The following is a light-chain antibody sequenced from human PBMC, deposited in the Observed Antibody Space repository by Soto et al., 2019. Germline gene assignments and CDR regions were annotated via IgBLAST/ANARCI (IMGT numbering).Light chain of an antibody. CDR2: GAS. CDR1: QSVSSN. CDR3: QQYNNWPLT. Sequence: EIVMTQSPATLSVSPGERATLSCRASQSVSSNLAWYQQKPGQAPRLLIYGASTMSNGIPARFSVSGSGTEFTLTISSLQSEDFAVYYCQQYNNWPLTFGGGTKVEIK. J-gene: IGKJ4*01. V-gene: IGKV3-15*01.